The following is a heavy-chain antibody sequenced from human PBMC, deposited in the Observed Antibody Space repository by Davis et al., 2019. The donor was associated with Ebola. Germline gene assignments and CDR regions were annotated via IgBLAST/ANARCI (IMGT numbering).Heavy chain of an antibody. V-gene: IGHV3-13*01. CDR2: IGTAGDT. D-gene: IGHD3-3*01. CDR3: ARGGQTITIFGRSPSGYFDY. Sequence: GESLKISCAASGFTFSSYDMHWVRQATGKGLEWVSAIGTAGDTYYPGSVKGRFTISRENAKNSLYLQMNSLRAEDTAVYYCARGGQTITIFGRSPSGYFDYWGQGNLVTVSS. CDR1: GFTFSSYD. J-gene: IGHJ4*02.